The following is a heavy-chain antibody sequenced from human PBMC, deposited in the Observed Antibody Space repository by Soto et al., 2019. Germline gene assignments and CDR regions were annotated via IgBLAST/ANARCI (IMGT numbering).Heavy chain of an antibody. Sequence: VKVSCKASGGTFSSYAISWVRQAPGQGLEWMGGIIPIFGTANYAQKFQGRVTITADESTSTAYMELSSLRSEDTAVYYCARDRSPAYYYYYYGMDVWGQGTTVTVS. CDR3: ARDRSPAYYYYYYGMDV. D-gene: IGHD2-2*01. J-gene: IGHJ6*02. CDR1: GGTFSSYA. CDR2: IIPIFGTA. V-gene: IGHV1-69*01.